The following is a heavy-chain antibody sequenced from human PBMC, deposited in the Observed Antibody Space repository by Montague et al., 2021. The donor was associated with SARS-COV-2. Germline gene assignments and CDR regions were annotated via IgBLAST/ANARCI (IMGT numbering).Heavy chain of an antibody. V-gene: IGHV4-34*01. D-gene: IGHD4-11*01. Sequence: SETLSLTCAVYGGSFSGYYWTWIRQSPRKGLEWIGEINHSGSTNYNPSLKRRVTISVDTSKNQFSLKLSSVTAADTAVYHCACGEITTRGLIYYYGMDVWAKGPRSPSP. CDR1: GGSFSGYY. J-gene: IGHJ6*02. CDR2: INHSGST. CDR3: ACGEITTRGLIYYYGMDV.